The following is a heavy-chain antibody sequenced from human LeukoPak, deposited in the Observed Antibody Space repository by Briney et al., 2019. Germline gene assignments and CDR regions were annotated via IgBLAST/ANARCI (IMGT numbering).Heavy chain of an antibody. CDR3: ARASRIAVAGTGGAYYYYYYGMDV. CDR2: IGTAGDT. J-gene: IGHJ6*02. D-gene: IGHD6-19*01. CDR1: GFTFSSYD. Sequence: GGSLRLSCAASGFTFSSYDMHWVRQATGKGLEWVSAIGTAGDTYYPGSVKGRFTISRENAKNSLCLQMNSLRAGDTAVYYCARASRIAVAGTGGAYYYYYYGMDVWGQGTTVTVPS. V-gene: IGHV3-13*01.